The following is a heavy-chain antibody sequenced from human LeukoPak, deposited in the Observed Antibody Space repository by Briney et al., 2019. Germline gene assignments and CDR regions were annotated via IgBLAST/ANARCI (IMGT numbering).Heavy chain of an antibody. CDR2: IYYSGST. J-gene: IGHJ5*02. D-gene: IGHD6-13*01. CDR1: GGSISSYY. V-gene: IGHV4-59*01. CDR3: AREVAAAGGHNWFDP. Sequence: SETLSLTCTVSGGSISSYYWSWIRQPPGKGLXXXXYIYYSGSTNYNPSLKSRVTISVDTSKNQFSLKLSSVTAADTAVYYCAREVAAAGGHNWFDPWGQGTLVTVSS.